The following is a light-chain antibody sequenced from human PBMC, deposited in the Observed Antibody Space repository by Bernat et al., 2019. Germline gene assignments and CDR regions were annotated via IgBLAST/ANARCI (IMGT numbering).Light chain of an antibody. V-gene: IGLV2-23*02. CDR1: SSDVGSYNL. CDR3: CSYAGSSRV. J-gene: IGLJ3*02. CDR2: EVS. Sequence: QSALTQPASVSGSPGQSITISCTGTSSDVGSYNLVSWYQQHPGKAPKLMIYEVSKRPSGVSNRFSGSKSGNTASLPISGLQAEDEADYYCCSYAGSSRVFGGGTKLTVL.